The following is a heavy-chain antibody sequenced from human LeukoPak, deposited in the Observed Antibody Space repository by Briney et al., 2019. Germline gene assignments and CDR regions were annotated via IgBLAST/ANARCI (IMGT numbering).Heavy chain of an antibody. Sequence: GGSLRLSCAASGFTFSSYGMHWVRQAPGKGLEWVAFIRYDGSNKYYADSVKGRFTISRDNSKNTLYLQMNSLRAEDTAVYYCAKDQSSSRAFDYWGQGTLVTVSS. CDR3: AKDQSSSRAFDY. CDR2: IRYDGSNK. V-gene: IGHV3-30*02. CDR1: GFTFSSYG. D-gene: IGHD6-6*01. J-gene: IGHJ4*02.